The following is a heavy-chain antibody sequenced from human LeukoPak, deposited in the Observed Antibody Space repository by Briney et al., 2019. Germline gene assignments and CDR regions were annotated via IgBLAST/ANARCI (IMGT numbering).Heavy chain of an antibody. D-gene: IGHD3-10*01. CDR2: IYYSGST. V-gene: IGHV4-39*07. J-gene: IGHJ4*02. Sequence: PSETLSLTCTVSGGSISSSSYYWGWIRQPPGKGLEWIGSIYYSGSTYYNPSLKSRVTISVDTSKNQFSLKLNSVTAADTAVYYCARGKEVITMLRGLKPGYYFDYWGQGTLVTVSS. CDR1: GGSISSSSYY. CDR3: ARGKEVITMLRGLKPGYYFDY.